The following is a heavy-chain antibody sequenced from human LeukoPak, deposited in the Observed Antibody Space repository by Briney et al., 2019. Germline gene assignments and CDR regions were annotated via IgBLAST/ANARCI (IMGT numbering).Heavy chain of an antibody. J-gene: IGHJ4*02. CDR2: INHSGST. CDR1: GGTFSGYY. D-gene: IGHD6-19*01. Sequence: SETMSLTCAVYGGTFSGYYWSRIRQPPGKGLEWIGEINHSGSTNYNPSLKSRVTISVDTSKNQFSLKLSSVTAADTAVYYCARRGDPYSSGWYDYWGQGTLVTVSS. CDR3: ARRGDPYSSGWYDY. V-gene: IGHV4-34*01.